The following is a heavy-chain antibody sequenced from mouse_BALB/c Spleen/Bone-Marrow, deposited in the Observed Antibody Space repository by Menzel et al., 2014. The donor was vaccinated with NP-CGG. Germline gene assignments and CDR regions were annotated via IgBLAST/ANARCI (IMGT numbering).Heavy chain of an antibody. J-gene: IGHJ2*01. V-gene: IGHV1-15*01. CDR2: IDPETGGT. Sequence: QVRVKQSGADLVRPGASVTLSCKASGYTFTDYEVHWVKQTPVHGLEWIGAIDPETGGTAYNQKFKGKATLTADKSSSTAYMELRSLTSEDSAVYYCTRSGDCGYDDAFFDYWGQGTTLTVSS. CDR3: TRSGDCGYDDAFFDY. CDR1: GYTFTDYE. D-gene: IGHD2-2*01.